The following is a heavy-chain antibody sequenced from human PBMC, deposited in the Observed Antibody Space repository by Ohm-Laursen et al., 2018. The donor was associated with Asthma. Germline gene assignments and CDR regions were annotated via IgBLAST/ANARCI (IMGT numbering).Heavy chain of an antibody. D-gene: IGHD2-2*01. CDR1: GFTFGDYA. V-gene: IGHV3-49*03. CDR3: TRERYCSSTSCYHDAFDI. J-gene: IGHJ3*02. Sequence: SLRLSCAASGFTFGDYALSWFRQGPGKGLEWVGFIRSKAYGGTTEYAASVKGRFTISRDDSKSIAYLQMNSLKTEDTAVYYCTRERYCSSTSCYHDAFDIWGQGTMVTVSS. CDR2: IRSKAYGGTT.